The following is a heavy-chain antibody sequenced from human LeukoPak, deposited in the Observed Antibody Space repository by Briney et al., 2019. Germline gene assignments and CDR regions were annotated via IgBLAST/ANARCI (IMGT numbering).Heavy chain of an antibody. CDR2: FYYSGST. CDR1: GGSISSSSYY. Sequence: SETLSLTCTVSGGSISSSSYYWGWIRQPPGKGLEWIGGFYYSGSTYYNSSLKSRVTTSVDTSKKQISLKLSSVTAADTAVYYCARLYRRFGESDDYWGQGTLVTVSS. V-gene: IGHV4-39*01. D-gene: IGHD3-10*01. CDR3: ARLYRRFGESDDY. J-gene: IGHJ4*02.